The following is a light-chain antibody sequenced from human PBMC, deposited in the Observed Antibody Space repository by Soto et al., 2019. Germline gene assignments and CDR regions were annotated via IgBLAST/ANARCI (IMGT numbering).Light chain of an antibody. Sequence: QSALTQPASVSGSPGQSITISCTGTSSDVGTYKPVSWYQQHPGKAPKVMILQGYKRPSGVSNRFSGSKFGNTASLTISGLQAEDEAEYYCCAYAATYTYVFGTGTKVTVL. V-gene: IGLV2-23*01. CDR2: QGY. J-gene: IGLJ1*01. CDR1: SSDVGTYKP. CDR3: CAYAATYTYV.